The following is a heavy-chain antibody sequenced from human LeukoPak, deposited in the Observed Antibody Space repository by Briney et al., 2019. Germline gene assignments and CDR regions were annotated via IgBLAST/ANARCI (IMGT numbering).Heavy chain of an antibody. CDR1: GGSLSSYY. CDR3: ARGDSFDY. Sequence: SETLSLTCTVSGGSLSSYYWSWLWQPPGKGLEWIGYIYYSGSTNYNPSLTSRVTISVDTSKNQFSLKLSSVTAADTAVYYCARGDSFDYWGQGTLVTVSS. CDR2: IYYSGST. V-gene: IGHV4-59*01. J-gene: IGHJ4*02. D-gene: IGHD3/OR15-3a*01.